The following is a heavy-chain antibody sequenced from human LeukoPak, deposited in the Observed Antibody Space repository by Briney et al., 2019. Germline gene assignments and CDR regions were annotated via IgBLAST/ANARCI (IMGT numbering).Heavy chain of an antibody. CDR2: LYQSDSA. V-gene: IGHV4-38-2*01. Sequence: KTSETLSLTCAVSGYSISNGYYWVWIRQPPGRGLEWIGSLYQSDSAYYNTSLRSRVSMSVDTSKNQFSLTLSFVTAADTAVYYCARQHDSYYYYYIDVWGSGTTVTVSS. CDR1: GYSISNGYY. J-gene: IGHJ6*03. CDR3: ARQHDSYYYYYIDV.